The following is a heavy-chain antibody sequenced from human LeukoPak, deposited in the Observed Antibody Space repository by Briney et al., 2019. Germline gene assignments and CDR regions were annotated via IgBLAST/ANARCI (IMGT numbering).Heavy chain of an antibody. D-gene: IGHD4-17*01. J-gene: IGHJ4*02. Sequence: PGGSLRLSCAASGFTFSSYAMSWVRQAPGKGLEWVSAISGSGGSTYYADSVKGRFTISRDKSKNTLYLQMNSLRAEDTAVYYCAKDPTYYGDYEGYWGQGTLVTVSS. CDR3: AKDPTYYGDYEGY. CDR2: ISGSGGST. V-gene: IGHV3-23*01. CDR1: GFTFSSYA.